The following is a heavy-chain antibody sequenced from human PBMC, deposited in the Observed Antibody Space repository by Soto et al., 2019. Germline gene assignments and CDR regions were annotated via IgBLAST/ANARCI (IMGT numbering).Heavy chain of an antibody. CDR3: ARHFRGDTAMVEDYYYGMDV. CDR1: GYTFTGYY. J-gene: IGHJ6*02. V-gene: IGHV1-2*04. D-gene: IGHD5-18*01. Sequence: ASVKVSCKASGYTFTGYYMHWVRQAPGQGLEWMGWINPNSGGTNYAQKFQGWVTMTRDTSISTAYMELSRLRSDDTAVYYCARHFRGDTAMVEDYYYGMDVWGQGNTVTVSS. CDR2: INPNSGGT.